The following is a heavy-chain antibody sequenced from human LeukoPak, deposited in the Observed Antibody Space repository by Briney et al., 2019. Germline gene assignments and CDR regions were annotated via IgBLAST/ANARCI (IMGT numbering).Heavy chain of an antibody. V-gene: IGHV3-23*01. J-gene: IGHJ4*02. CDR2: ISGSGATT. Sequence: GGSLRLSCTVSGFTVSSNSMSWVRQAPGKGLEWVSTISGSGATTYYADSVNGRFTISRDNSKNTLYLQMNSLRAEDTAVYYCAKDSGYRYRWDYDYWGQGTPVTVSS. D-gene: IGHD3-16*02. CDR3: AKDSGYRYRWDYDY. CDR1: GFTVSSNS.